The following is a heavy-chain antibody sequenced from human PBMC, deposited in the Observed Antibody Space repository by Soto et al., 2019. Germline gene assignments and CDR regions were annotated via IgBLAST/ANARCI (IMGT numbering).Heavy chain of an antibody. V-gene: IGHV4-31*03. CDR3: AGAYDIMEGYFEY. J-gene: IGHJ4*02. D-gene: IGHD3-22*01. Sequence: SETLSLTCTVSGGSINNGDYSWSWVRQHPGKGLEWIGYIYYSGTTYYNPSLKSRVTMSVDPSKNQFSLKLSSVTAADTAVYYCAGAYDIMEGYFEYWSQGTLVTVSS. CDR1: GGSINNGDYS. CDR2: IYYSGTT.